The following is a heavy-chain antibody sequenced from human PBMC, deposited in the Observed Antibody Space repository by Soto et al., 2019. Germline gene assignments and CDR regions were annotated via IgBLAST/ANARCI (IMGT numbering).Heavy chain of an antibody. CDR2: IWYDGSKK. CDR3: EGRNDPFHI. CDR1: GFSLTTYG. V-gene: IGHV3-33*01. Sequence: QVQLVESGGGVVQPEGSLRLSCVASGFSLTTYGMHWVRQAPGKGLEWVAVIWYDGSKKYYADSVKGRFTISRDNSKNPVYLQMNSLRAEDTAVYFCEGRNDPFHIWGQGTMVTVSS. J-gene: IGHJ3*02.